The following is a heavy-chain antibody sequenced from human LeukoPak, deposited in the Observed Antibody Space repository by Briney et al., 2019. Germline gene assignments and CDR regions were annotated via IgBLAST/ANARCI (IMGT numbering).Heavy chain of an antibody. J-gene: IGHJ6*02. CDR2: ISSSGSTI. Sequence: LSLTCAVYGGSFSGYYMSWIRQAPGKGLEWVSYISSSGSTIYYADSVKDRFTISRDNAKNSLYLQMNSLRAEDTAVYYCAREGRTIFGVVTVYYYYGMDVWGQGTTVTVSS. D-gene: IGHD3-3*01. CDR1: GGSFSGYY. V-gene: IGHV3-11*01. CDR3: AREGRTIFGVVTVYYYYGMDV.